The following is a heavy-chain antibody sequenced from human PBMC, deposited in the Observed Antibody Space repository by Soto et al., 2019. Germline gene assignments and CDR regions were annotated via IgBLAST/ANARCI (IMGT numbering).Heavy chain of an antibody. CDR2: IYYSGST. J-gene: IGHJ4*02. D-gene: IGHD5-18*01. Sequence: SETLSLTCTVSGGSISSYYWSWIRQPPGKGLEWIGYIYYSGSTNYNPSLKSRVTISVDTSKNQFSLKLSSVTAANTAVYYCARWRYVYSFDYWGQGTLVTVAS. CDR3: ARWRYVYSFDY. V-gene: IGHV4-59*01. CDR1: GGSISSYY.